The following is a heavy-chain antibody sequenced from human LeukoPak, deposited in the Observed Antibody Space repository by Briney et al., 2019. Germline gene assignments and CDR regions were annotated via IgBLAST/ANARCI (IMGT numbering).Heavy chain of an antibody. CDR3: ARDLGYDSSGYYGGDAFDI. D-gene: IGHD3-22*01. CDR1: GGSISSYY. CDR2: IYTSGST. J-gene: IGHJ3*02. Sequence: PSETLSLTCTVSGGSISSYYWSWIRQPAGKGLEWIGRIYTSGSTNDNPSLKSRVTMSVDTSKNQFSLKLSSVTAADTAVYYCARDLGYDSSGYYGGDAFDIWGQGTMVTVSS. V-gene: IGHV4-4*07.